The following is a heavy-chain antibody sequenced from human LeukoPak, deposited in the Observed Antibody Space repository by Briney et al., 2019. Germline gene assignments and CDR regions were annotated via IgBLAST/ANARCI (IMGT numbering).Heavy chain of an antibody. V-gene: IGHV4-59*01. CDR1: GGSISSYY. CDR2: IYYSGST. Sequence: SETLSLTCSVSGGSISSYYWSWIRQPPGKGLEWIGYIYYSGSTSYNPSLKSRVTISVDTSKNQFSLKLNSVTAADTAVYYCARREGDAFDIWGQGTMVTVSS. D-gene: IGHD1-26*01. J-gene: IGHJ3*02. CDR3: ARREGDAFDI.